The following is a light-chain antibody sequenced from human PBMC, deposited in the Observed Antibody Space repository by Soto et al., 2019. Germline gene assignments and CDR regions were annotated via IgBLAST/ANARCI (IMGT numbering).Light chain of an antibody. V-gene: IGLV2-23*01. CDR2: EGS. Sequence: QSALTQPASVSGSPGQSITISCTGTSSDVGSYNLVSWYQQHPGKAPKLMIYEGSKRPSGVSNRFSGSKSGNTASLTISGLQAEDEADYYCCSYASSYTWVFGGGTKLTVL. CDR3: CSYASSYTWV. CDR1: SSDVGSYNL. J-gene: IGLJ3*02.